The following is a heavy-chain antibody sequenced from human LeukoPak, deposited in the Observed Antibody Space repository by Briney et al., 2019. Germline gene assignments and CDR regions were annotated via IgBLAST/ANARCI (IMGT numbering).Heavy chain of an antibody. J-gene: IGHJ4*02. V-gene: IGHV3-15*01. D-gene: IGHD2-8*01. CDR1: GFTVSSNY. Sequence: PGGSLRLSCAASGFTVSSNYMSWVRQAPGKGLEWVGRIKSKTDGGTTDYAAPVKGRFTISTDDSKNTVYLQMNSLKTEDTAVYYCTTGGEVYWGQGTLVTVSS. CDR2: IKSKTDGGTT. CDR3: TTGGEVY.